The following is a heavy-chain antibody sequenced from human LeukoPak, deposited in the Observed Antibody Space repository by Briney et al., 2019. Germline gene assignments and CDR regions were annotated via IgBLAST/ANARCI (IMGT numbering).Heavy chain of an antibody. Sequence: SETLSLTCAVSGGSFSVYYWSWIRQTPGRGLEWIGEIVRNGSTAYNPSLRGRVTISIDTSSNHFSLHLNSVTAADTAVYYCARAGMTRPARYYFDYWGQGVLVTVSS. D-gene: IGHD6-6*01. CDR3: ARAGMTRPARYYFDY. V-gene: IGHV4-34*12. J-gene: IGHJ4*02. CDR1: GGSFSVYY. CDR2: IVRNGST.